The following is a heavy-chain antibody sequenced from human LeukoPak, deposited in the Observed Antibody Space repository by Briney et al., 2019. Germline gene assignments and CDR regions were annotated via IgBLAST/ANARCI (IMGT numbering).Heavy chain of an antibody. CDR3: AGGQGYCSGGSCYLVY. CDR2: INHSGST. Sequence: PSETLSLTCAVYGGSFSGYYWSWIRQPPGKGLEWIGEINHSGSTNYNPSLKSRVTISVDTSKNQFSLKLSSVTAADTAVYYCAGGQGYCSGGSCYLVYWGQGTLVTVSS. CDR1: GGSFSGYY. J-gene: IGHJ4*02. D-gene: IGHD2-15*01. V-gene: IGHV4-34*01.